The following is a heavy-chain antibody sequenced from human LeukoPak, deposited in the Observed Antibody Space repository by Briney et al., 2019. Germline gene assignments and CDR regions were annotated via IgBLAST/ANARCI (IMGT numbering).Heavy chain of an antibody. CDR3: ARDPWATAMAPNYYMDV. Sequence: TGGSLRLSCAASGFTFSSYWMSWVRQAPGKGLEWVANIKQDGSEKYYVDSVKGRFTISRDNSKNTLYLQMGSLRAEDMAVYYCARDPWATAMAPNYYMDVWGKGTTVTISS. CDR2: IKQDGSEK. V-gene: IGHV3-7*01. D-gene: IGHD5-18*01. CDR1: GFTFSSYW. J-gene: IGHJ6*03.